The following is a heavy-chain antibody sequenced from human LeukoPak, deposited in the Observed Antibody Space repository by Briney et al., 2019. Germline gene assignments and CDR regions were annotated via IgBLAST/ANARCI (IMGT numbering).Heavy chain of an antibody. Sequence: GGSLRLSCAASGFTFSSYWMSWVRQAPGKGLEWVANIKQDGSEKYYVDSVKGRFTISRDNVKNSLYLQMNSLRAEDTAVYYCARGPYYYDSSGYYNYWGQGTLVTVSS. CDR1: GFTFSSYW. D-gene: IGHD3-22*01. V-gene: IGHV3-7*01. CDR2: IKQDGSEK. CDR3: ARGPYYYDSSGYYNY. J-gene: IGHJ4*02.